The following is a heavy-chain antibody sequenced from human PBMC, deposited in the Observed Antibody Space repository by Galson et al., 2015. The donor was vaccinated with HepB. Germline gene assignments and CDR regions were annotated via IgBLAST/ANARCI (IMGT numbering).Heavy chain of an antibody. V-gene: IGHV3-15*01. J-gene: IGHJ4*02. CDR2: IKSKTDGGTT. Sequence: SLRLSCAASGFTFSNAWMSWVRQAPGKGLEWVGRIKSKTDGGTTDYAAPVKGRFTISRDDSKNTLYLQMNSLKTEDTAVYYCTTSPDSSGYYGFDYWGQGTLVTVSS. CDR3: TTSPDSSGYYGFDY. CDR1: GFTFSNAW. D-gene: IGHD3-22*01.